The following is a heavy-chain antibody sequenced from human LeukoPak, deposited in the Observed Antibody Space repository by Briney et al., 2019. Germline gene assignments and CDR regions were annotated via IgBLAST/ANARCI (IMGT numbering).Heavy chain of an antibody. CDR3: TRGPSSNAIEY. Sequence: GGSLRLSRSASGFTYGDYAMSWVRPAPGKGLEWVAFIRSKAFGGTTEYAASVKGRFTISRDDSKSIAYLQMNRLKTEDSAVYYCTRGPSSNAIEYRGNGVLVT. V-gene: IGHV3-49*04. D-gene: IGHD2-8*01. CDR1: GFTYGDYA. CDR2: IRSKAFGGTT. J-gene: IGHJ4*01.